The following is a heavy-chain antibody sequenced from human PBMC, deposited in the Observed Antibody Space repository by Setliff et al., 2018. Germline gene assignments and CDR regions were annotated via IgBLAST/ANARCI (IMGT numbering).Heavy chain of an antibody. J-gene: IGHJ6*03. CDR2: IIPILGIA. D-gene: IGHD1-26*01. V-gene: IGHV1-69*10. Sequence: SVKVSCKASGGTFSSYAISWVRQAPGQGLEWMGGIIPILGIANYAQKLQGRVTITADKSTSTAYMELSSLRSEDTAVYYCARERGGSYSYNYYYYYMDVWGKGTTVTVSS. CDR3: ARERGGSYSYNYYYYYMDV. CDR1: GGTFSSYA.